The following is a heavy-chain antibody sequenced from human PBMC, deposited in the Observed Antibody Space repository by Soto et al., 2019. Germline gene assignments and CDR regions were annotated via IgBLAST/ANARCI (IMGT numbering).Heavy chain of an antibody. D-gene: IGHD3-3*01. CDR3: ARDPGGTDFAEETYYFDY. J-gene: IGHJ4*02. CDR1: GFTFSSYA. V-gene: IGHV3-30-3*01. CDR2: ISYDGSNK. Sequence: QVQLVESGGGVVQPGRSLRLSCAASGFTFSSYAMHWVRQAPGKGLEWVAVISYDGSNKYYADSVKGRFTISRDNSKNTLYLQMYSLRSEDTSVYYCARDPGGTDFAEETYYFDYWGQGTLVTVSS.